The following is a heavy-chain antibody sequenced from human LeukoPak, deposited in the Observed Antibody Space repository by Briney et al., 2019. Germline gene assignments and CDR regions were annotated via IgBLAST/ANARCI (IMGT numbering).Heavy chain of an antibody. V-gene: IGHV3-23*01. CDR3: ARDRYLVATILYNWFDP. CDR1: GFTFSAYA. D-gene: IGHD5-12*01. Sequence: GGSLRLSCAASGFTFSAYAMNWVRQAPGKGLEWVSSIRGSDGSTYYADSVKGRFAISRDNSKNTLYLQMNSLRAEDTAVYYCARDRYLVATILYNWFDPWGQGTLVTVSS. CDR2: IRGSDGST. J-gene: IGHJ5*02.